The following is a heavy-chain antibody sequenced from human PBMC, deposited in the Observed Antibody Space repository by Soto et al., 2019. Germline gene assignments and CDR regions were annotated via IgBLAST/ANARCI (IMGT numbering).Heavy chain of an antibody. CDR2: IVVGSGNT. J-gene: IGHJ4*02. CDR3: AAVISVPKNIAEDGPFDY. V-gene: IGHV1-58*01. D-gene: IGHD6-13*01. Sequence: SVKVSCKACGLTFTSSAVQWVRQAGGQRREWIGWIVVGSGNTNYAQKFQERVTITRDMSTSTAYMELSSLRSEDTAVYYCAAVISVPKNIAEDGPFDYWGQGALVTVSS. CDR1: GLTFTSSA.